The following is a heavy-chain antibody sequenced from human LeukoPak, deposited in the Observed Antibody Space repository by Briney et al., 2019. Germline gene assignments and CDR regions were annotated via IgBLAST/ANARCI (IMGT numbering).Heavy chain of an antibody. D-gene: IGHD2/OR15-2a*01. CDR3: ASVKRAVSATLLVL. Sequence: ASVKVSCKASGYPSSDYGFSWGRQAPGQGLEWMGWISAYNGNTDYAQKFQDRVTLTIDTSTSTAYLDLRSLRSDDTAVYYCASVKRAVSATLLVLWAQGTLVTVSS. J-gene: IGHJ4*02. CDR1: GYPSSDYG. V-gene: IGHV1-18*01. CDR2: ISAYNGNT.